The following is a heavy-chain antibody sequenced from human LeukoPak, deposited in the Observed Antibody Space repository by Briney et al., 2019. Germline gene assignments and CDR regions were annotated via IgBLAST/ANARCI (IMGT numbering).Heavy chain of an antibody. Sequence: GGSLRLSCAASGFTFSNYAMSWVRQAPGKGLEWVSAISGSGGSTYYADSVKGRFTISRDNSKNTLYLQMNSLRAEDTAVYYCAKDRGYSYGILGYWGQGTLVTVSS. CDR3: AKDRGYSYGILGY. D-gene: IGHD5-18*01. J-gene: IGHJ4*02. CDR1: GFTFSNYA. V-gene: IGHV3-23*01. CDR2: ISGSGGST.